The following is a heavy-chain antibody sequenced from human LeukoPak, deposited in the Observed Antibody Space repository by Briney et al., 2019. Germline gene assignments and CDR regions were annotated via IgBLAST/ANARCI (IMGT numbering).Heavy chain of an antibody. CDR3: ARDLRAYSSGYTDY. J-gene: IGHJ4*02. CDR2: ISAYNGNT. D-gene: IGHD3-22*01. V-gene: IGHV1-18*01. CDR1: GYTFTSYG. Sequence: ASVKVSCKASGYTFTSYGISWVRQAPGQGLEWMGWISAYNGNTNYAQKLQGRVTMTTDTSTSTAYMEPRSLRSDDTAVYYCARDLRAYSSGYTDYWGQGTLVTVSS.